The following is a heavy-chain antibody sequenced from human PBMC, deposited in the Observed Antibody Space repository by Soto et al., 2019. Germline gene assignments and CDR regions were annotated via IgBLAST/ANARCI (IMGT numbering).Heavy chain of an antibody. J-gene: IGHJ6*03. CDR2: IWYDGSNK. Sequence: GGSLRLSCAASGFTFSSYGMHWVRQAPGKGLEWVAVIWYDGSNKYYAHSVKGRFTISRDNSKNTLYLQMNSLRAEDTAVYYCARWARGPYYYMDVWGKGTTVTVSS. V-gene: IGHV3-33*01. CDR1: GFTFSSYG. CDR3: ARWARGPYYYMDV.